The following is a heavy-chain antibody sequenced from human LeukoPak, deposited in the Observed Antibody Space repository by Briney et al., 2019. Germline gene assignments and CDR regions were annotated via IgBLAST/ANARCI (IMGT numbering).Heavy chain of an antibody. Sequence: SETLSLTCTVSGDSISSYFWSWIRQPPGKGLEWIGYAHSSGSTNYNPSLKSRVTISADASKNQFSLNLRSVTAADTAVYYCVRDSHSIDIATPGGFDPWGQGTLVTVSS. CDR3: VRDSHSIDIATPGGFDP. CDR2: AHSSGST. D-gene: IGHD2/OR15-2a*01. CDR1: GDSISSYF. J-gene: IGHJ5*02. V-gene: IGHV4-59*01.